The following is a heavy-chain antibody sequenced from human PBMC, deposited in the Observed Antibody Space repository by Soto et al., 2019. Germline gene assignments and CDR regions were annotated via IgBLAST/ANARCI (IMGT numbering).Heavy chain of an antibody. D-gene: IGHD3-22*01. CDR1: GFTFSSYA. Sequence: GGSLRLSCAASGFTFSSYAMSWVRQAPGKGLEWVSAIGGGGGSTYYADSVKGRFTISRDNSKNTLYLQMNSLRAEDTAVYYCAKSDYYVTSGYSPQGMDVWGQGTTVTVSS. CDR2: IGGGGGST. CDR3: AKSDYYVTSGYSPQGMDV. J-gene: IGHJ6*02. V-gene: IGHV3-23*01.